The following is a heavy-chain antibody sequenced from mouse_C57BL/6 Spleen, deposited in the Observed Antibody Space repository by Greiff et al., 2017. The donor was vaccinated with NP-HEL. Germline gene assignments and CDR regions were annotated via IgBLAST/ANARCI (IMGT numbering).Heavy chain of an antibody. CDR3: ARCDYDRAMDY. CDR1: GYTFTDYY. V-gene: IGHV1-26*01. J-gene: IGHJ4*01. D-gene: IGHD2-4*01. Sequence: EVQLQRSGPELVKPGASVKISCKASGYTFTDYYMNWVKQSHGKSLEWIGDINPNNGGTSYNQKFKGKATLTVDKSSSTAYMELRSLTSEDSAVYYCARCDYDRAMDYWGQGTSVTVSS. CDR2: INPNNGGT.